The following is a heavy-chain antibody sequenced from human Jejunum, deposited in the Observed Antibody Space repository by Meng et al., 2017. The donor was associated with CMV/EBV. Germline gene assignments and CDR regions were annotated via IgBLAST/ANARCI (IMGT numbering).Heavy chain of an antibody. V-gene: IGHV3-53*01. CDR3: ATHLNNFGVVAAIDY. Sequence: GFIVSTKYMSSVRQAPGKGLEWVSVTYTGGRTNYGGSVQGRFTVSRDTSNNTLYLQMNSLRAEDTAIYYCATHLNNFGVVAAIDYWGQGTLVTVSS. J-gene: IGHJ4*02. D-gene: IGHD3-3*01. CDR2: TYTGGRT. CDR1: GFIVSTKY.